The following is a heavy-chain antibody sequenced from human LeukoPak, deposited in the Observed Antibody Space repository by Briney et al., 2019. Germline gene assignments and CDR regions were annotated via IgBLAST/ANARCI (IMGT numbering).Heavy chain of an antibody. D-gene: IGHD6-13*01. CDR1: GFTFSSYD. J-gene: IGHJ3*02. CDR2: IGTAGDT. V-gene: IGHV3-13*04. CDR3: ARGADYSSSWYRESDAFDI. Sequence: PGGSLRLSCAASGFTFSSYDMHWVRQATGKGLEWVSVIGTAGDTYYPGSVKGRFTISRENAKNSFYLQMNNLRAGDTAVYYCARGADYSSSWYRESDAFDIWGQGTLVTVSS.